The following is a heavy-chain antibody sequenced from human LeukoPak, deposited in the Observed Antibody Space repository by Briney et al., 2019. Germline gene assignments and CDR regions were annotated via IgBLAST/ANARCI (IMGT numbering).Heavy chain of an antibody. CDR1: GSTFSTYS. Sequence: PTGGSLRLSCAASGSTFSTYSMNWVRQAPGKGLEWVSYISSGSSTIYYADSVRGRFTISRDNAKNSLYLQMNSLRAEDTAVYYCARGAGASNYWGQGTLVTVSS. CDR3: ARGAGASNY. D-gene: IGHD1-26*01. J-gene: IGHJ4*02. V-gene: IGHV3-48*01. CDR2: ISSGSSTI.